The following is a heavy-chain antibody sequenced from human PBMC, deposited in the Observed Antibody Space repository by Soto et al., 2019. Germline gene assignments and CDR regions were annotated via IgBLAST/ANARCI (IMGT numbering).Heavy chain of an antibody. CDR3: ARWSYIDY. D-gene: IGHD2-15*01. CDR1: GFSFSSYA. J-gene: IGHJ4*02. CDR2: ISGSDGKT. V-gene: IGHV3-23*01. Sequence: EVQLLESGGGLVQPGGSLRLSCAASGFSFSSYAMSWLRQAPGKGLVWVSTISGSDGKTFYADSVKGRFSISRDTSDNMLYLHMNSLRVDDTAVYYSARWSYIDYCGQGARVTVSS.